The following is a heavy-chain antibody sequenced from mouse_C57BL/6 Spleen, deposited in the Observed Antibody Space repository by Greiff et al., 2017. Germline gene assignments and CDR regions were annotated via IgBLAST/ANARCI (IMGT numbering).Heavy chain of an antibody. CDR1: GYAFSSYW. Sequence: VQLQQSGAELVKPGASVKISCKASGYAFSSYWMNWVKQRPGKGLEWIGQIYPGDGDTNYNGKFKGKDTLTADKSSSTAYMQLSSLTSEDSAVYFCARGGRNPGYAMDYWGQGASVTVSS. J-gene: IGHJ4*01. V-gene: IGHV1-80*01. CDR2: IYPGDGDT. CDR3: ARGGRNPGYAMDY. D-gene: IGHD3-3*01.